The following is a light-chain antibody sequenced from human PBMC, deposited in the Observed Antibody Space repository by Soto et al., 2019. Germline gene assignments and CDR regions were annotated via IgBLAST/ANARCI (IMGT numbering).Light chain of an antibody. CDR3: QSYDSSLSGLYV. Sequence: QSLLTRPPSVSGAPGQRVSISCTGSSSKIGAGYDVHWYQQLPGTAPKLLIYGNSNRPSGVPDRFSGSKSGTSASLAITGLQAEDEADYYCQSYDSSLSGLYVFGTGTKVTVL. CDR2: GNS. V-gene: IGLV1-40*01. CDR1: SSKIGAGYD. J-gene: IGLJ1*01.